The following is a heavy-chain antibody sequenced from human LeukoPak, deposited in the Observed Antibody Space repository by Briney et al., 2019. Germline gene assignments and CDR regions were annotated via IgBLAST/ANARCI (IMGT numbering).Heavy chain of an antibody. Sequence: GASVKVSCKASGYTFTSYDINWVRQATGQGLEWIGWMNPNSGNTGCAQKFQGRVTMTRNTSISTAYMELSSLRSEDTAVYYCARVQFDYGDYDFDYWGLGTLVTVSS. CDR3: ARVQFDYGDYDFDY. CDR1: GYTFTSYD. CDR2: MNPNSGNT. D-gene: IGHD4-17*01. V-gene: IGHV1-8*01. J-gene: IGHJ4*02.